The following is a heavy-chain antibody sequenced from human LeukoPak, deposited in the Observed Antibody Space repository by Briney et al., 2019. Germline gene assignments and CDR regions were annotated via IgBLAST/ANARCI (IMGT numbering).Heavy chain of an antibody. CDR3: ASSNSSSWSSYFDY. CDR1: GYTFTSYA. J-gene: IGHJ4*02. Sequence: GASVKVSCKASGYTFTSYAMHWVRQAPGQRLEWMGWINAGNGNTKYSQEFQGRVTITRDTSASTAYMELGSLRSEDMAVYYCASSNSSSWSSYFDYWGQGTLVTVSS. V-gene: IGHV1-3*03. CDR2: INAGNGNT. D-gene: IGHD6-13*01.